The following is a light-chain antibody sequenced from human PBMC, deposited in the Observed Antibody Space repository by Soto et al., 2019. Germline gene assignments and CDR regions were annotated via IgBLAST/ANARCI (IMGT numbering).Light chain of an antibody. J-gene: IGKJ4*01. CDR1: QSVLYSSNNKNY. Sequence: DIVMTQSPDSLAVSLGERATINCKSSQSVLYSSNNKNYLGWYQQKSGQPPKLLIYWASTRESGVPDRFSGSGSGTDFTLIISSLQAEDVAVYYCQQYYSTPVTFGGGTKVEI. V-gene: IGKV4-1*01. CDR3: QQYYSTPVT. CDR2: WAS.